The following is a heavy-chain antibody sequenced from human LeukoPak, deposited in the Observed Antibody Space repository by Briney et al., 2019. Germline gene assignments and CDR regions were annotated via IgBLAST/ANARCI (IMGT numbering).Heavy chain of an antibody. J-gene: IGHJ4*02. CDR1: GFTFSSYW. CDR3: ARGRSGVSIAAAGTQGCYFDY. D-gene: IGHD6-13*01. CDR2: IKQDGSEK. V-gene: IGHV3-7*01. Sequence: SGGSLRLSCAASGFTFSSYWMTWVRQAPGKGLEWVANIKQDGSEKYYVDSVKGRFTISRDNAKNSLYLQMNSLRGEDTAVYYCARGRSGVSIAAAGTQGCYFDYWGQGTLVTVSS.